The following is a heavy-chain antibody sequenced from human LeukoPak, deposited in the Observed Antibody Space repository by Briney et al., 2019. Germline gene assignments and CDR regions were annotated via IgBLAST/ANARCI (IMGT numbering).Heavy chain of an antibody. CDR2: ICSSGGCT. D-gene: IGHD3-10*01. CDR3: VREGSGSYDSWGQGTLVTVSSGESSQPLSYDY. J-gene: IGHJ4*02. Sequence: QAGGSLRLSCSVSGFTFSRYAMHWVRQAPGKGLEYVSAICSSGGCTYYADSVKDRFTVSRDNSKNTLYLQMSSLRTEDTAVHYCVREGSGSYDSWGQGTLVTVSSGESSQPLSYDYWGQGTLVTVSS. CDR1: GFTFSRYA. V-gene: IGHV3-64D*06.